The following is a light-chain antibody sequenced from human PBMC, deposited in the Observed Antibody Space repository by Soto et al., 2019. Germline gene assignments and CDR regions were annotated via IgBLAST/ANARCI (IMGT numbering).Light chain of an antibody. CDR1: QTISSW. CDR3: QQYSSFSRT. Sequence: DIQMTQSPSTLSASVGDRVTITCRASQTISSWLAWYHQKPVKAPELLIYDSSTLESGVPSRFSGSGSGTESSLTISSLQPDDFANFYCQQYSSFSRTFGQGTKVDIK. CDR2: DSS. V-gene: IGKV1-5*01. J-gene: IGKJ1*01.